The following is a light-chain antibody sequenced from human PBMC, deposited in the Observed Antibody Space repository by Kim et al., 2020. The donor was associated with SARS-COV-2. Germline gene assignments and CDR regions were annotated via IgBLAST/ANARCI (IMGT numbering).Light chain of an antibody. CDR3: YSAADNNVV. CDR1: VLAKND. Sequence: PGQTARITCSGDVLAKNDARWFQQKPGQAAVLVIYKDSERPSGIPGRFSGSSSGTTVTLTISGAQVENEADYYCYSAADNNVVFGGGTQLTVL. J-gene: IGLJ2*01. CDR2: KDS. V-gene: IGLV3-27*01.